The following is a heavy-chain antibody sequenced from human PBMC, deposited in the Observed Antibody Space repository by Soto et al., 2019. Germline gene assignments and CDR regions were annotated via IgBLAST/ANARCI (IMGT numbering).Heavy chain of an antibody. V-gene: IGHV3-23*01. J-gene: IGHJ4*02. D-gene: IGHD3-3*01. Sequence: GSLRLCGAASGVSFGSYALSWVRQAPGKGLEWVSTISGSDGKTFYADSVKGRFSISRDTSQNTLYLQMNSLRADDTAIYYCARWSYLDYWGQGTRVTAS. CDR3: ARWSYLDY. CDR2: ISGSDGKT. CDR1: GVSFGSYA.